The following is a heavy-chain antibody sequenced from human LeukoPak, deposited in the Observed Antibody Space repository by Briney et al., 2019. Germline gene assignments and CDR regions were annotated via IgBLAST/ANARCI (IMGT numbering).Heavy chain of an antibody. CDR3: ARDGYCSGGSCYSVGYGDY. D-gene: IGHD2-15*01. V-gene: IGHV3-30-3*01. CDR1: GFTFSSYA. CDR2: ISYDGSNK. J-gene: IGHJ4*02. Sequence: GGSLRLSCAASGFTFSSYAMHWVRQAPGKGLEWVAVISYDGSNKYYADSVKGRFTISRDNSKNTLYLQMNSLRAEDTAVYYCARDGYCSGGSCYSVGYGDYWGQGTLVTVSS.